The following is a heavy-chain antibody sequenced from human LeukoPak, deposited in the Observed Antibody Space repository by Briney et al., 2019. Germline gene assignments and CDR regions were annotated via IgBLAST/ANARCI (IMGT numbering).Heavy chain of an antibody. Sequence: PGGSLRLSCAASGFTFRSDWMSWVRQSPEKGLEWAANINPDGSATYYVDSVKGRFIISRDNTKNSLYLQMNSLRAEDTAVYYCARDIGDFVSDFWGQGTLVTVSS. CDR2: INPDGSAT. V-gene: IGHV3-7*03. CDR1: GFTFRSDW. CDR3: ARDIGDFVSDF. D-gene: IGHD2-21*02. J-gene: IGHJ4*02.